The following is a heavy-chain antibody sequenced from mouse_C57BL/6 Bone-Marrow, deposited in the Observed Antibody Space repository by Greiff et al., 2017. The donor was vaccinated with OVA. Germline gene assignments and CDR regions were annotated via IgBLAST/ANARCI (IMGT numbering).Heavy chain of an antibody. Sequence: EVQLQQSGPELVKPGASVKISCKASGYTFTDYYMNWVKQSHGKSLEWIGDINPNNGGTSYNQKFKGKATLTVDKSSSTAYMELRSLTSEDSAVDYCARSTAYGNSRFDYWGQGTTLTVSS. CDR3: ARSTAYGNSRFDY. CDR1: GYTFTDYY. D-gene: IGHD2-1*01. CDR2: INPNNGGT. J-gene: IGHJ2*01. V-gene: IGHV1-26*01.